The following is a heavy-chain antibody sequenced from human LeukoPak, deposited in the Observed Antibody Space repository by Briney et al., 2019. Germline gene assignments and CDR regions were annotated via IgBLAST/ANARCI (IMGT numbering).Heavy chain of an antibody. J-gene: IGHJ4*02. CDR3: ARLGGYGGY. D-gene: IGHD3-22*01. CDR2: ISGSGGST. CDR1: GFTFSSYA. Sequence: GGSLRLSCAASGFTFSSYAMSWVRQAPGKGLEWVSAISGSGGSTYYADSVKGRFTISRDNAKNSLYLQMNSLRAEDTAVYYCARLGGYGGYWGQGTLVTVSS. V-gene: IGHV3-23*01.